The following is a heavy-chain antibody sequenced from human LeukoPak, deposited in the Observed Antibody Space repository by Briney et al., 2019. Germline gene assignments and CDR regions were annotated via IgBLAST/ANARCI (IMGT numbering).Heavy chain of an antibody. CDR1: GFTFSSYA. Sequence: QPGGSLRLSCAASGFTFSSYAMHWVRQAPGKGLEWVAVISYDGSNKYYADSVKGRFTISRDNSKNTLYLQMNSLRAEDTAVYYCARDLGDIWFGKLWAPPDIWGQGTMVTVSS. CDR3: ARDLGDIWFGKLWAPPDI. J-gene: IGHJ3*02. D-gene: IGHD3-10*01. V-gene: IGHV3-30-3*01. CDR2: ISYDGSNK.